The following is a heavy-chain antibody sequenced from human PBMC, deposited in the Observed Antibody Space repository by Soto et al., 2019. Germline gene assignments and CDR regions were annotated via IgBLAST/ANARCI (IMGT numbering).Heavy chain of an antibody. Sequence: QVQLVQSGAEVRKPGSSVNVSCKASGGIFSSYGISWVRQAPGQGLEWMGGIIPFFVTANYAQKFQARVTITAHKSTSTAYMELSSLRSDDTAVYYCSRSALPAAINNWFDPWGQGTLVTDSS. CDR2: IIPFFVTA. J-gene: IGHJ5*02. CDR1: GGIFSSYG. CDR3: SRSALPAAINNWFDP. D-gene: IGHD2-2*02. V-gene: IGHV1-69*06.